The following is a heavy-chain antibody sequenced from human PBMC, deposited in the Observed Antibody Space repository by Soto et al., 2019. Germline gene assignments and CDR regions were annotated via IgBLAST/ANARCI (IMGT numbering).Heavy chain of an antibody. Sequence: GASVKVSCTASDFPLSNYGILRVRHAPGQGPEWMGWISGDNGNTNYAQKVQGRVTMTTDRSTSTFYLDLTSLRSDDTALYDCARGYWNDGLDYWGQGTPVTVSS. D-gene: IGHD1-1*01. CDR3: ARGYWNDGLDY. CDR1: DFPLSNYG. CDR2: ISGDNGNT. J-gene: IGHJ4*02. V-gene: IGHV1-18*04.